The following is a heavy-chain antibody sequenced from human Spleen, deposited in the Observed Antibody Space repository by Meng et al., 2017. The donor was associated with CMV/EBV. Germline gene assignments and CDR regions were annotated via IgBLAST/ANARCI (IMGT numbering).Heavy chain of an antibody. J-gene: IGHJ4*02. V-gene: IGHV4-4*02. Sequence: QVQLQESGPGLVKPSGTLSLTRAGSGGSIRCSNLWTWVRQVPGKGLEWIGEIYQSGGTNYNPSLKSRVTISVDKFKNQFSLKLGSVTAADTAVYYCARIERRRILKYCGSDCSTTDYWGQGTLVTVSS. CDR1: GGSIRCSNL. CDR2: IYQSGGT. D-gene: IGHD2-21*02. CDR3: ARIERRRILKYCGSDCSTTDY.